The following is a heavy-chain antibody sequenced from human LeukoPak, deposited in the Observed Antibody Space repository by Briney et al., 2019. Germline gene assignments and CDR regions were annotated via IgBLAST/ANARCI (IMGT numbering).Heavy chain of an antibody. CDR1: GFTFNDYV. CDR2: ISASGAMT. D-gene: IGHD1-26*01. Sequence: PGGSLRLSRAASGFTFNDYVMTWVRQVPGKGLEWVSSISASGAMTYYADSVKGRFTVSRDNSKNTLYLQMSRLTAADTAVYNCAKDRSIGTYYTFDHWGQGTLVTVSS. J-gene: IGHJ4*02. CDR3: AKDRSIGTYYTFDH. V-gene: IGHV3-23*01.